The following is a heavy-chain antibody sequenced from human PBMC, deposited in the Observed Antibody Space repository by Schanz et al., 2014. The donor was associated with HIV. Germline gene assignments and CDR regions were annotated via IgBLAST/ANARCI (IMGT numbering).Heavy chain of an antibody. Sequence: QVQLVASGGGVVQPGRSLRLSCAASGFTFSSYAMHWVRQAPGKGLEWVAVISYDGSNKYYADSVKGRFTISRDNSKNTLHLQMNSLRAEDTAVYYCARAPTPDYAMDVWGQGTTVTVSS. CDR1: GFTFSSYA. CDR2: ISYDGSNK. J-gene: IGHJ6*02. CDR3: ARAPTPDYAMDV. V-gene: IGHV3-30*14.